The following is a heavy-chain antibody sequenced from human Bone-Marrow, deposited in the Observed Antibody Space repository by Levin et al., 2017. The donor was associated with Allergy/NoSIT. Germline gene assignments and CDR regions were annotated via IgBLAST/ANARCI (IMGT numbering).Heavy chain of an antibody. Sequence: RSGGSLRLSCAASGFTFNTYSMNWVRQAPGKGLEWVSSISSSTVYKYYADSVKGRFTISRDNAENSGKVQMNSLRAEDTAVYFCARDLDYYDTSGYYYLHYFDYWGQGTLVTVSS. CDR3: ARDLDYYDTSGYYYLHYFDY. D-gene: IGHD3-22*01. J-gene: IGHJ4*02. CDR1: GFTFNTYS. CDR2: ISSSTVYK. V-gene: IGHV3-21*01.